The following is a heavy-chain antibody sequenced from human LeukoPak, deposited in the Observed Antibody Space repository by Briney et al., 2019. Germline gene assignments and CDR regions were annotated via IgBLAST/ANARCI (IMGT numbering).Heavy chain of an antibody. CDR1: GFTFSRYW. J-gene: IGHJ6*03. V-gene: IGHV3-7*01. CDR2: IKEDGSEK. D-gene: IGHD2-15*01. Sequence: PGGSLRLYCAASGFTFSRYWMSWVRQAPGKGLEWAANIKEDGSEKYYVNSVKGRLTISRDNAKNSLSMQKKSLRAEDTAVYYCARQKAVVVVAATPDEDYRDYVDYYYYMDVWGKGTTVTVSS. CDR3: ARQKAVVVVAATPDEDYRDYVDYYYYMDV.